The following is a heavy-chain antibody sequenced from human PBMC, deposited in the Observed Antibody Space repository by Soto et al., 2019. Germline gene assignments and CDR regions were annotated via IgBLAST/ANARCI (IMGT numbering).Heavy chain of an antibody. V-gene: IGHV2-5*02. Sequence: QITLKESGPTLVKPTQTLTLTCTFSGFSLSSTRVAVGWIRQPPGKALEWLALIYWDDDKRYSPFLKSRLTITLDTSRNKVVHKLTNMDPVDTATYCCAHSVVAGLGYYFDYWGQVTLVTVSS. CDR1: GFSLSSTRVA. J-gene: IGHJ4*02. D-gene: IGHD6-19*01. CDR2: IYWDDDK. CDR3: AHSVVAGLGYYFDY.